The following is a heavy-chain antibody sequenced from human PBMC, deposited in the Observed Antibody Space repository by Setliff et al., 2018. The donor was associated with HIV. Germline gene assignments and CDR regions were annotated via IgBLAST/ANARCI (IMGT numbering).Heavy chain of an antibody. J-gene: IGHJ3*02. Sequence: NPSETLSLTCTVSGDSINNCYWSWIRQPPGKGLEWIGYVYSTGSTNSKSSLKSRVTISVDTSKNQFSLKLSSVTAADTAVYYCARVATGPESFDIWGQGTMVTVSS. CDR2: VYSTGST. D-gene: IGHD3-9*01. V-gene: IGHV4-59*01. CDR1: GDSINNCY. CDR3: ARVATGPESFDI.